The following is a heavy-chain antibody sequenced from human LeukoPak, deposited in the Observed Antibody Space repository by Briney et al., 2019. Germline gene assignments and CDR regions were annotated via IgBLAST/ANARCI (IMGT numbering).Heavy chain of an antibody. V-gene: IGHV1-2*02. D-gene: IGHD2-15*01. CDR2: INPNSGGT. CDR3: ASFLGYCSGGSCYLEF. Sequence: GASVKVSCKASGYTFTGYYMHWVRQAPGQGLEWMGWINPNSGGTNYAQKFLGRVTMTRDTSISTAYMELSRLRSDDTAVYYCASFLGYCSGGSCYLEFWGQGTLVTVSS. J-gene: IGHJ4*02. CDR1: GYTFTGYY.